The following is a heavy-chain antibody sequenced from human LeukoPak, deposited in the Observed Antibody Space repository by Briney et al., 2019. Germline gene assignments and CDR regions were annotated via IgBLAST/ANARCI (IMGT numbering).Heavy chain of an antibody. D-gene: IGHD4-23*01. CDR2: IYYSGST. CDR1: GGSISSSSYY. Sequence: SETLSLTCTVSGGSISSSSYYWGWIRQPPGKGLEWIGSIYYSGSTYYNPSLKSRVTISVDTSKNQFSLKLSSVTAADTAVYYCARTVGPNWFDPWGQGTPVTVSS. CDR3: ARTVGPNWFDP. J-gene: IGHJ5*02. V-gene: IGHV4-39*07.